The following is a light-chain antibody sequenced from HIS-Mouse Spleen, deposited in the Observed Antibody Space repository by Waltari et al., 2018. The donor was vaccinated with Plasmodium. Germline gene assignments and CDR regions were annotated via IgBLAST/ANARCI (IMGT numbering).Light chain of an antibody. CDR1: SSNIGSNT. CDR2: SNN. Sequence: QSVLTQPPSASGTPGQRVTISCSGSSSNIGSNTVNWYQQLPGTAPKLLIHSNNRRPSGVPDPFSGSKSGTSASLAISGLQSEDEADYYCAAWDDSLNGVVFGGGTKLTVL. V-gene: IGLV1-44*01. CDR3: AAWDDSLNGVV. J-gene: IGLJ2*01.